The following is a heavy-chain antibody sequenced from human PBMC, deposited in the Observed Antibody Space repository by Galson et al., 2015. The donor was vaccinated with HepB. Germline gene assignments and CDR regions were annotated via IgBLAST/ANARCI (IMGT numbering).Heavy chain of an antibody. CDR1: GGSISSSSYY. J-gene: IGHJ6*02. V-gene: IGHV4-39*07. D-gene: IGHD3-22*01. CDR3: ARVREGETYDSSDQGYYYGMDV. Sequence: ETLSLTCTVSGGSISSSSYYWGWIRQPPGKGLEWIGSIYYSGSTYYNPSLKSRVTISVDTSKNQFSLKLSSVTAADTAVYYCARVREGETYDSSDQGYYYGMDVWGQGTTVTVSS. CDR2: IYYSGST.